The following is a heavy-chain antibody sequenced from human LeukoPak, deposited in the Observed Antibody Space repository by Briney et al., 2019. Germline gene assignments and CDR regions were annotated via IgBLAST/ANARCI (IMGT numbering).Heavy chain of an antibody. CDR3: VRDSHLAFDY. V-gene: IGHV3-48*03. Sequence: GGSLRLSCAASRFTFSNYEMNWVRQAPGKGLEWLSYISSSGDTIHYADSVKGRFTISRDNAESTLYLQMNSLRAEDTGIYYCVRDSHLAFDYWGQGSLVTVSS. J-gene: IGHJ4*02. CDR2: ISSSGDTI. CDR1: RFTFSNYE.